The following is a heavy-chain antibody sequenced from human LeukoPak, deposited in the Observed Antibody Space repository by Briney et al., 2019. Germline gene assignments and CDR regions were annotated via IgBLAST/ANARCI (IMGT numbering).Heavy chain of an antibody. Sequence: SGTLSLTCAVYGGSFSGYYWSWIRQPPGKGLEWIGEINHSGSTNYNPSLKSRVTISVDTSKNQFSLKLSSVTAADTAVYYCARGRSEWELTAFDYWGQGTLVTVSS. CDR3: ARGRSEWELTAFDY. D-gene: IGHD1-26*01. V-gene: IGHV4-34*01. CDR2: INHSGST. CDR1: GGSFSGYY. J-gene: IGHJ4*02.